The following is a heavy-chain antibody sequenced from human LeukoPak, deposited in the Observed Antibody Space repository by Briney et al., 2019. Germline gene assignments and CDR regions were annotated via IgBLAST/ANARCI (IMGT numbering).Heavy chain of an antibody. CDR3: ARSRVWFGELLYSDWFDP. Sequence: GGSLRLSCAASGFTFSSYGMHWVRQAPGKGLEWVAVISYDGSNKYYADSVKGRFTISRDNSKNTLYLQMDSLRAEDTAVYYCARSRVWFGELLYSDWFDPWGQGTLVTVSS. D-gene: IGHD3-10*01. V-gene: IGHV3-30*03. J-gene: IGHJ5*02. CDR1: GFTFSSYG. CDR2: ISYDGSNK.